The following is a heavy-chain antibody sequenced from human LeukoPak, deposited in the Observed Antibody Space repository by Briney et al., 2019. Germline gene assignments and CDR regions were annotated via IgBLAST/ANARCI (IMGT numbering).Heavy chain of an antibody. V-gene: IGHV3-23*01. CDR2: ISGSGGST. D-gene: IGHD3-22*01. CDR1: GFTFSSYA. Sequence: PGGSLRPSCAASGFTFSSYAMSWVRQAPGKGLEWVSAISGSGGSTYYADSVKGRFTISRDNSKNTLYLQMNSLRAEDTAVYYCAKSYRRNYYDSSGYSSHFDYWGQGTLVTVSS. J-gene: IGHJ4*02. CDR3: AKSYRRNYYDSSGYSSHFDY.